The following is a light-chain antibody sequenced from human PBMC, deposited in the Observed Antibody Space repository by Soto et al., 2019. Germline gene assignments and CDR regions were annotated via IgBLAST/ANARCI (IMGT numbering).Light chain of an antibody. CDR1: QSLNSNF. Sequence: EILLTQSPGTLSLSPGEIASRSCIASQSLNSNFLVWYQQKPGQAPRLLISSTSHRATGIPDRFSGSGSGTDFTLTISRLDPEDFAVYYCHQSGISPLTFGPGTKVDI. J-gene: IGKJ3*01. CDR2: STS. CDR3: HQSGISPLT. V-gene: IGKV3-20*01.